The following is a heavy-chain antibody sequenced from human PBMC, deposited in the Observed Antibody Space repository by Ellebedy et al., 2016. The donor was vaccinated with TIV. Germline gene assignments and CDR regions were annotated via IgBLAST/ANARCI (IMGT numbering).Heavy chain of an antibody. CDR3: ARNGYCTPSNCRSYNWFDP. CDR1: GFTLSSYA. V-gene: IGHV3-23*01. CDR2: IVGSGGSR. J-gene: IGHJ5*02. D-gene: IGHD2-8*01. Sequence: GESLKISCAASGFTLSSYAMNWVRQAPRKGLEWVSGIVGSGGSRYADSVKGRFTISRDNAKNSLYLQMNSLTVDDTAEYYCARNGYCTPSNCRSYNWFDPWGQGTLVTVSS.